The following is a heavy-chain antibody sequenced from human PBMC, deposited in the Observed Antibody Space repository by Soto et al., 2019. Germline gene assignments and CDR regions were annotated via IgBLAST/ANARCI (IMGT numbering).Heavy chain of an antibody. CDR2: TYYRSKWYN. D-gene: IGHD6-19*01. CDR3: ARDRSGSGWFNAFDI. Sequence: QTLSLTCAISGDRVFSSTAAWNWIRQSPSRGLEWLGRTYYRSKWYNDYAVSVKSRITINPDTSKHQFSLQLNSVTPEDTAVYYCARDRSGSGWFNAFDIWGHGTMVTVSS. V-gene: IGHV6-1*01. J-gene: IGHJ3*02. CDR1: GDRVFSSTAA.